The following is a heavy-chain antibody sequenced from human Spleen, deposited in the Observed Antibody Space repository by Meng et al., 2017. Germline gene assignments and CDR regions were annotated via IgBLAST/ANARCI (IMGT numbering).Heavy chain of an antibody. CDR1: GYTFTGYY. V-gene: IGHV1-2*06. Sequence: ASVKVSCKASGYTFTGYYMHWVRQAPGQGLEWMGRITPNSGGTNYAQKFQGRVTMTRDTSISTAYMELSRLRSDDTAVYYCARGRRSPRYFDWSRDDAFDIWGQGAMVTVSS. J-gene: IGHJ3*02. D-gene: IGHD3-9*01. CDR2: ITPNSGGT. CDR3: ARGRRSPRYFDWSRDDAFDI.